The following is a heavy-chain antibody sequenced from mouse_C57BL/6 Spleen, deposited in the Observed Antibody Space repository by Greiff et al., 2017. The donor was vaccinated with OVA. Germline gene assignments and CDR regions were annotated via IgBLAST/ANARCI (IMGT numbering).Heavy chain of an antibody. CDR1: GYSITSGYY. CDR2: ISYDGSN. CDR3: ARNYGSLYWYFDV. V-gene: IGHV3-6*01. J-gene: IGHJ1*03. Sequence: DVKLQESGPGLVKPSQSLSLTCSVTGYSITSGYYWNLIRQFPGNKLEWMGYISYDGSNNYNPSLKNRISITRDTSKNQFFLKLNSVTTEDTATYYCARNYGSLYWYFDVWGTGTTVTVSS. D-gene: IGHD1-1*01.